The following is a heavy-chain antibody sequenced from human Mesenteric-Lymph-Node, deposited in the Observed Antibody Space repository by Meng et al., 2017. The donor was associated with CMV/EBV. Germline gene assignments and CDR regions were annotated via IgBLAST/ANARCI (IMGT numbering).Heavy chain of an antibody. CDR3: ASSAARSSKYYYYGMGV. D-gene: IGHD6-6*01. CDR1: GGSFSGYY. Sequence: SETLSLTCAVYGGSFSGYYWSWIRQPPGKGLEWIGEINHSGSTNYNPSLKSRVTISVDTSKNQFSLKLSSVTAADTAVYYCASSAARSSKYYYYGMGVWGQGTTVTVSS. J-gene: IGHJ6*02. V-gene: IGHV4-34*01. CDR2: INHSGST.